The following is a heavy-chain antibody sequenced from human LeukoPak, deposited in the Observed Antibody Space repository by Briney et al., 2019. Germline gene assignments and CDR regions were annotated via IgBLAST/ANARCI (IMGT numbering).Heavy chain of an antibody. J-gene: IGHJ3*02. CDR1: GDSFSSNSAA. CDR2: TYYRSKCYN. Sequence: SQTLSLTCAISGDSFSSNSAAWNWIRQSPSRGLEWLGRTYYRSKCYNDYAVSVKSRITINPDTSKNQFSLQLNSVTPEDTAVYYCARGAFIIGQYAFDIWGQGTMVTVSS. V-gene: IGHV6-1*01. CDR3: ARGAFIIGQYAFDI. D-gene: IGHD1-14*01.